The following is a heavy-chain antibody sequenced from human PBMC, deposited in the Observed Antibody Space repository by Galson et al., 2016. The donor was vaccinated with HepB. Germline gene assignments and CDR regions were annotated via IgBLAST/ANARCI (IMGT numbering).Heavy chain of an antibody. Sequence: SLRLSCAASGFTFRNYAMTWVRQAPGKGLEWVSAISGSDGDTYYADSVKGRFTISRDNSKNTLFLQMFRLSADDTAVYYCAKVHSWYSGPYFDLWGQGTLVTVSS. CDR1: GFTFRNYA. V-gene: IGHV3-23*01. CDR2: ISGSDGDT. CDR3: AKVHSWYSGPYFDL. J-gene: IGHJ4*02. D-gene: IGHD6-13*01.